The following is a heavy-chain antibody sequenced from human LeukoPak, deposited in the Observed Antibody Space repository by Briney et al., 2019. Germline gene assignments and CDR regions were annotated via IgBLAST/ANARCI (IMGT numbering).Heavy chain of an antibody. CDR1: GFTFDDYG. D-gene: IGHD3-10*01. CDR2: ISWNGGST. J-gene: IGHJ6*03. V-gene: IGHV3-20*04. CDR3: ARVVTMVRGVISYYMDV. Sequence: GGSLRLSCAASGFTFDDYGMSWVRQAPGKGLEWVSGISWNGGSTGYADSVKGRFTISRDNAKNSLYLQMNSLRAEDTALYYCARVVTMVRGVISYYMDVWGKGTTVTVSS.